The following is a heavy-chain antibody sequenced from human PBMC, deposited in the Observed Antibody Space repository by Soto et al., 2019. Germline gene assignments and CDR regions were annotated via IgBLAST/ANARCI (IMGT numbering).Heavy chain of an antibody. J-gene: IGHJ1*01. Sequence: EVQLVESGGGLVQPGRSLRLSCAASGFTFDDYAMHWVRQVPGKGLEWVSGINWNSGSIGYGDSVKGRFAISTDKAKNSLHLQIKSMSAEDTAFYYCVKDESINWYSGHFRHWGQGTRVTVSS. CDR3: VKDESINWYSGHFRH. V-gene: IGHV3-9*01. D-gene: IGHD6-13*01. CDR1: GFTFDDYA. CDR2: INWNSGSI.